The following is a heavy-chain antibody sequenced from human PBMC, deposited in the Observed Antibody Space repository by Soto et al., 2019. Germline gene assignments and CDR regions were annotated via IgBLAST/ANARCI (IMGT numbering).Heavy chain of an antibody. V-gene: IGHV4-39*01. D-gene: IGHD3-16*01. CDR2: FHYSGST. Sequence: PSETLSLTCTVSAGSISSRDSYWGCLRQPPGKGLEWIGSFHYSGSTYYNPSLKSRVTISVDTSKNQLSLRVTSVTAADTAVYYCARGFGRSHFDYWGQGTLVTVSS. J-gene: IGHJ4*02. CDR3: ARGFGRSHFDY. CDR1: AGSISSRDSY.